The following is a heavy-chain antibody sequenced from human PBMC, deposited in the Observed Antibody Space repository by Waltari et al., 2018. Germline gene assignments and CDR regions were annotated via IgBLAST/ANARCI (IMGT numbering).Heavy chain of an antibody. CDR2: SGSNGGST. V-gene: IGHV3-64*01. CDR1: GFTFSSYA. J-gene: IGHJ4*02. CDR3: ASESSAFDY. Sequence: EVQLVESGGGLVQPAGSLSLSCAASGFTFSSYAMHWVRQAPGKGLAYVSASGSNGGSTYYACAVTGRFTISSDNAKKTLYLKLGSLRAEDMAVHDGASESSAFDYGGQGAVVTVSS.